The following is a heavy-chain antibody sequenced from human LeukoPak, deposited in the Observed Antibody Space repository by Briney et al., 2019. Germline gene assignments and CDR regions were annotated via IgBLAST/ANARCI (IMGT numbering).Heavy chain of an antibody. CDR3: AKQLGYCSDGSCYFPY. CDR2: IKQDGSEK. D-gene: IGHD2-15*01. J-gene: IGHJ4*02. Sequence: GGSLRLSCAASGFTFSSYWMSWVRQAPGKGLEWVANIKQDGSEKYYVDSVKGRFTISRDNSKSTLCLQMNSLRAEDTAVYYCAKQLGYCSDGSCYFPYWGQGTLVTVSS. V-gene: IGHV3-7*03. CDR1: GFTFSSYW.